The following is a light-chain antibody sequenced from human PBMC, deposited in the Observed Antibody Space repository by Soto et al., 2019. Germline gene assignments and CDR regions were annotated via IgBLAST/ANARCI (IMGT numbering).Light chain of an antibody. Sequence: QSALTQPASVSGSPGQSITISCTGTSSDVGSYKFVSWYKQHPGKAPKLMIYEGSKRPSGVSNRFSGSKSGNTASLTISGLQAEDEADYYCCSYAGSSTLVFGGGTQLTVL. J-gene: IGLJ2*01. CDR3: CSYAGSSTLV. V-gene: IGLV2-23*01. CDR1: SSDVGSYKF. CDR2: EGS.